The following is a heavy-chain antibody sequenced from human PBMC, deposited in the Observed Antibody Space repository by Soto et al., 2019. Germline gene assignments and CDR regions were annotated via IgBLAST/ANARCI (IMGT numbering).Heavy chain of an antibody. V-gene: IGHV3-72*01. D-gene: IGHD3-22*01. CDR3: VRIIDRGYSEY. Sequence: PGGSLRLSCAASGFTLSAHFMDLVRQSPGKGLEWLGHSRNRANGFTTEYAASVKGRFTMSRDDSRNLFFLQMNSLQTDDTAVYYCVRIIDRGYSEYWGQGNLVTVSS. CDR1: GFTLSAHF. CDR2: SRNRANGFTT. J-gene: IGHJ4*02.